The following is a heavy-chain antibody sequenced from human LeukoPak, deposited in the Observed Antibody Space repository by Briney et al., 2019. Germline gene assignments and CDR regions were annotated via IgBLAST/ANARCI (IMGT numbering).Heavy chain of an antibody. D-gene: IGHD2-2*01. CDR2: IYYSGST. J-gene: IGHJ4*02. Sequence: SETLSLTCTVSGGSISSYYWSWIRQPPGKGLGWIGYIYYSGSTNYNPSLKSRVTISVDTSKNQFSLKLSSVTAADTAVYYCARRGMYQLLLDYWGQGTLVTVSS. CDR1: GGSISSYY. CDR3: ARRGMYQLLLDY. V-gene: IGHV4-59*08.